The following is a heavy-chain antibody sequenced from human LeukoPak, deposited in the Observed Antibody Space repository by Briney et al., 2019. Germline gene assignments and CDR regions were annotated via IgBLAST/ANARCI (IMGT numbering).Heavy chain of an antibody. CDR2: IYTSGST. D-gene: IGHD2-15*01. J-gene: IGHJ4*02. CDR3: ARGVVGATDY. Sequence: SETLSLTCTVSGGSISSSSYYWGWIRQPPGKGLEWIGRIYTSGSTNYNPSLKSRVTISVDTSKNQFSLKLSSVTAADTAVYYCARGVVGATDYWGQGTLVTVSS. V-gene: IGHV4-39*07. CDR1: GGSISSSSYY.